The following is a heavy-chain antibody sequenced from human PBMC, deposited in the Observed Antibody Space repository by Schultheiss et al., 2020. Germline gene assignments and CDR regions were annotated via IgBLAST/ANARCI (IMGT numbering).Heavy chain of an antibody. CDR3: ARDSTSCLDV. Sequence: SETLSLTCTVSGGSISSGSYYWSWIRQPAGKGLEWIGRIYTSGSTNYNPSLKSRVTISADTSKNQFSLNLSSVTAADTAVYYCARDSTSCLDVWGQGTTVTVSS. D-gene: IGHD2-2*01. CDR1: GGSISSGSYY. J-gene: IGHJ6*02. CDR2: IYTSGST. V-gene: IGHV4-61*02.